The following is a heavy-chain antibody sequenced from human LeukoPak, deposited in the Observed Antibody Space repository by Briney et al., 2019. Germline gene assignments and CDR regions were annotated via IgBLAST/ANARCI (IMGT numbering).Heavy chain of an antibody. CDR2: ISTSGST. V-gene: IGHV4-4*09. J-gene: IGHJ4*02. CDR3: ARQNYDYPDY. Sequence: SETLSLTCAVSGFSMTSYYWSWIRQPPGKGLEWIGYISTSGSTNYNPPLKSRVTMSVDTSKNYFSLKLNSVTAADTAFYYCARQNYDYPDYWGQGTLVTVSS. D-gene: IGHD3-16*01. CDR1: GFSMTSYY.